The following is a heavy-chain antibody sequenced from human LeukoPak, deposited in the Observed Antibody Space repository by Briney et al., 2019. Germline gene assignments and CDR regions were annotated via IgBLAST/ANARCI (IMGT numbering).Heavy chain of an antibody. CDR1: GGSVGSNDYY. CDR2: IYYSGST. V-gene: IGHV4-39*07. D-gene: IGHD6-19*01. Sequence: SETLSLTCTVSGGSVGSNDYYWGWIRQPPGKGLEWIGSIYYSGSTYYNPSLKSRVTISVDTSKNQFSLKLNSVTAADTAVYHCARERYSSGWFDYWGQGTLVTVSS. J-gene: IGHJ4*02. CDR3: ARERYSSGWFDY.